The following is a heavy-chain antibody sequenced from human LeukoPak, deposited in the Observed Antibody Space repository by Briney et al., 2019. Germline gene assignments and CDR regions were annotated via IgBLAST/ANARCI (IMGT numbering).Heavy chain of an antibody. D-gene: IGHD1-26*01. Sequence: GGSLRLSCAASGFTFSSYAMHWVRQAPGKGLEWVAIISYDGSNKYYADSVRGRFTISRDNSKNTLYLQMNRLRAEDTAMFYCARDPYGSYGFRADYWGQGTLVTVSS. J-gene: IGHJ4*02. CDR3: ARDPYGSYGFRADY. CDR1: GFTFSSYA. V-gene: IGHV3-30-3*01. CDR2: ISYDGSNK.